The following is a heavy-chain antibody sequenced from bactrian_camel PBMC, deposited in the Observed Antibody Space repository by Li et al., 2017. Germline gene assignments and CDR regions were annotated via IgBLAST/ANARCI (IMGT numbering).Heavy chain of an antibody. CDR1: GYATSHYC. CDR3: AVHSGYCYGGGPEGRQADFAY. Sequence: HVQLVESGGGSVQEGQSLKLSCAISGYATSHYCIAWFRLSSGKEREEVAHIYARNGRSDVADSVKGRFTISQDNAKNTVYLQMNSLKPEDTAMYYCAVHSGYCYGGGPEGRQADFAYWGQGTQVTVS. D-gene: IGHD2*01. V-gene: IGHV3-3*01. CDR2: IYARNGRS. J-gene: IGHJ6*01.